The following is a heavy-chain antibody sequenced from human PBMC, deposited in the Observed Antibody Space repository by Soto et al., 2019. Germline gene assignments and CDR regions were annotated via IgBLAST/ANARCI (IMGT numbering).Heavy chain of an antibody. J-gene: IGHJ6*02. D-gene: IGHD3-10*01. CDR2: IWNDGITK. V-gene: IGHV3-33*06. CDR3: AKNPVVRGDYGVDV. CDR1: GFPFSSYG. Sequence: GGSLRLSCAASGFPFSSYGMHWVRQAPGKGLEWVAVIWNDGITKYYADSVNGRFTISRDNSKNTLYLQVNSLTAEDTAVYYCAKNPVVRGDYGVDVWGQGTTVTVSS.